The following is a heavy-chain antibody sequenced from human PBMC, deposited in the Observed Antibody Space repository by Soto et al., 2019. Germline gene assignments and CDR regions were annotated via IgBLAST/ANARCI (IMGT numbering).Heavy chain of an antibody. V-gene: IGHV4-34*01. D-gene: IGHD6-25*01. J-gene: IGHJ4*02. CDR3: ARGISVMAAFAGDAPDKYFFDS. Sequence: ASETLSLTCAVYGGSFSGYYWTWIRQPPEKGLEWIGEINHSGSTNQNPSLKSRVSISVDRSKNQFSLRLRSVTAADTAVYYCARGISVMAAFAGDAPDKYFFDSWRLGTLVTVSS. CDR1: GGSFSGYY. CDR2: INHSGST.